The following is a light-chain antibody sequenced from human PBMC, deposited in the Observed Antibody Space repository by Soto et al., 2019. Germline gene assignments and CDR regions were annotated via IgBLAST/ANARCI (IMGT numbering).Light chain of an antibody. CDR3: QQYGSSPST. Sequence: EIVLPQSPGTLSLSPGERATLSCRASQSVSSSYLAWYQQKPGQAPRLLIYGASSRATGIPDRFSGSGSGTDFTLTISRLEPEDFAVYYCQQYGSSPSTFGQGTKV. CDR1: QSVSSSY. J-gene: IGKJ1*01. V-gene: IGKV3-20*01. CDR2: GAS.